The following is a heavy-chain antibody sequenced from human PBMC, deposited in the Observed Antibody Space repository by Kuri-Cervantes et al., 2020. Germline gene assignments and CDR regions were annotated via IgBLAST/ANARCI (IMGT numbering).Heavy chain of an antibody. D-gene: IGHD3-3*01. Sequence: LSLTCAASGFTFSSYGMHWVRQAPGKGLEWVAVIWYDGSNKYYADSVKGRFTISRDNSKNTLYLQMNSLRAEDTAVYYCARAGEIPVITIFGVGTGAFDIWGQGTMVTVSS. CDR1: GFTFSSYG. J-gene: IGHJ3*02. CDR3: ARAGEIPVITIFGVGTGAFDI. V-gene: IGHV3-30*19. CDR2: IWYDGSNK.